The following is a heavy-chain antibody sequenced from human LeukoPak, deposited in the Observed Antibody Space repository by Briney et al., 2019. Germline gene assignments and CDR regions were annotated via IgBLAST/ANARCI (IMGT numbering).Heavy chain of an antibody. CDR3: ARESGAAKIGQMLNY. Sequence: GGSLRLSCAASGFAFSNYAMSWFRQAPGKGLEWVAFIQYDGSEIYYADSLKGRFTISRDNSKNTLYLQMNSLRAEDTAVFYCARESGAAKIGQMLNYWGQGTLVTVSS. J-gene: IGHJ4*02. V-gene: IGHV3-30*02. D-gene: IGHD3-10*02. CDR2: IQYDGSEI. CDR1: GFAFSNYA.